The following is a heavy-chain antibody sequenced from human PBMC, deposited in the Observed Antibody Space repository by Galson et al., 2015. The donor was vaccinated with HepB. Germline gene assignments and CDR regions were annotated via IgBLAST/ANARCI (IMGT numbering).Heavy chain of an antibody. Sequence: SLRLSCAASGFTFRNYAMSWVRQAPGKGLEWVSAITPSGDNTYSADSVKGRFTISRDNSKNTLYLQTNSLRAEDTAVYYCARDFHDILTTVTSGGMDVWGQGTTVTVSS. CDR1: GFTFRNYA. V-gene: IGHV3-23*01. J-gene: IGHJ6*02. CDR3: ARDFHDILTTVTSGGMDV. CDR2: ITPSGDNT. D-gene: IGHD3-9*01.